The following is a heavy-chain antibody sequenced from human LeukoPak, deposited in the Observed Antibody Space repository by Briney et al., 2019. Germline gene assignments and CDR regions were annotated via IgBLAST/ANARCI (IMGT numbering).Heavy chain of an antibody. D-gene: IGHD6-13*01. CDR2: IYYSGST. CDR3: ARGAPQQLHRYIDY. J-gene: IGHJ4*02. Sequence: SETLSLTCTVSGGSISSSSYYWGWIRQPPGKGLEWIGSIYYSGSTYYNPSLKSRVTISVDTSKNQFSLKLSSVTAADTAVYYCARGAPQQLHRYIDYWGQGTLVTVSS. CDR1: GGSISSSSYY. V-gene: IGHV4-39*07.